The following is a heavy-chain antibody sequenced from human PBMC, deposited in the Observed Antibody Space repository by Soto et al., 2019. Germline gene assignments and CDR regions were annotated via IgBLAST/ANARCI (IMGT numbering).Heavy chain of an antibody. CDR3: ARWVEVSLDYFDS. CDR1: GGSISNGYYY. CDR2: IYHSGRT. V-gene: IGHV4-31*03. J-gene: IGHJ4*02. D-gene: IGHD2-15*01. Sequence: SETLSLTCTVSGGSISNGYYYWSWVRQNPGKGLEWIGHIYHSGRTYYNPSLKSRVTISVDTSMNQFSLNLSSMTAADTAVYYCARWVEVSLDYFDSWGQGTPVTLL.